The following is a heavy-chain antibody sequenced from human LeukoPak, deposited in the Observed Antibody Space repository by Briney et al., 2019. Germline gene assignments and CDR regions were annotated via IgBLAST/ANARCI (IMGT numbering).Heavy chain of an antibody. CDR2: FSAYNCNT. V-gene: IGHV1-18*01. CDR3: ARSSTVVTPMDY. CDR1: GYTFTSYG. J-gene: IGHJ4*02. D-gene: IGHD4-23*01. Sequence: ASVKVSCKASGYTFTSYGISWVRQAPGQGLEWMGWFSAYNCNTKYAQKLQGRVTMTTDTSTSTAYMELRSLRSDDTAVYYCARSSTVVTPMDYWGQGTLVTVSS.